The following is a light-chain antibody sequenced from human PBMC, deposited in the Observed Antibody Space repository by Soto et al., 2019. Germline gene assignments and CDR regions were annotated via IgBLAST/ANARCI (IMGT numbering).Light chain of an antibody. Sequence: EIVLTQSPGTLSLSPGERTTLSCRASQSISSSYLAWYKQKPGQAPRLLVYGASSRDTGIPDRFSGSGSVTDFTLTISRLEPEDFALYYCQQYSSTFWTLGQGTKVEIK. CDR2: GAS. CDR1: QSISSSY. J-gene: IGKJ1*01. CDR3: QQYSSTFWT. V-gene: IGKV3-20*01.